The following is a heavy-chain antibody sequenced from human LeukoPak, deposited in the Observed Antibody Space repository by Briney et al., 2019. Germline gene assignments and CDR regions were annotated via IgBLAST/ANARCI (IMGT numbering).Heavy chain of an antibody. J-gene: IGHJ2*01. CDR3: ARGRGGYGDYYWYFDL. CDR1: GYTFTDYY. V-gene: IGHV1-2*02. Sequence: GASVKVSCKAPGYTFTDYYIHWLRQAPGQGLEWMGWINPNGGVTKYPQKFQGRFTMTRDTSISTAYMELTRLRSDHTAVYYCARGRGGYGDYYWYFDLWGRGTLVTVSS. D-gene: IGHD4-17*01. CDR2: INPNGGVT.